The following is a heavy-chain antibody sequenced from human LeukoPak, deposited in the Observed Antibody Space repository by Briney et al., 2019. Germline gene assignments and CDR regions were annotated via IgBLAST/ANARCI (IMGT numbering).Heavy chain of an antibody. CDR2: ISAYNGNT. Sequence: ASVKVSCKTSGYSENFYGITWVRQVAGQGLEWVGWISAYNGNTNYAQKLQGRVTMTTDTSTSTAYMELRSLRSDDTAVYYCARSGPPTPHYYYYYMDVWGKGTTVTVSS. D-gene: IGHD2-15*01. CDR1: GYSENFYG. J-gene: IGHJ6*03. CDR3: ARSGPPTPHYYYYYMDV. V-gene: IGHV1-18*01.